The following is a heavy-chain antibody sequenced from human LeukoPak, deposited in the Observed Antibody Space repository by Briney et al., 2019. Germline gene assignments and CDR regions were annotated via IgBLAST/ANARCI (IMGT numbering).Heavy chain of an antibody. D-gene: IGHD3-3*01. CDR1: GYTFTNSY. CDR3: ARTVFWSGYYHILLDY. V-gene: IGHV1-2*02. J-gene: IGHJ4*02. CDR2: INPNSGGT. Sequence: EASVKVSCKASGYTFTNSYIHWVRRAPGQGLEWMGWINPNSGGTNYAQKFQGRVTMTRDTSISTAYMELSRLRSDDSAVYYCARTVFWSGYYHILLDYWGQGTLVTVSS.